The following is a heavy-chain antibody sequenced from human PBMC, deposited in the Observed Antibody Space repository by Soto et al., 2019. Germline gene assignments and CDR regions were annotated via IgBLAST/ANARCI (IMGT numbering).Heavy chain of an antibody. D-gene: IGHD3-16*02. V-gene: IGHV3-9*01. CDR2: ISWNSGSI. Sequence: EVQLVESGGGLVQPGRSLRLSCAASGFTFDDYAMHWVRQAPGKGLEWVSGISWNSGSIGYADSVKGRFTISRDNAKNSLYLQMNSLRAEDTALYYCAKDRTITFGGVIVWDAFDIWGQGTMVTVSS. CDR3: AKDRTITFGGVIVWDAFDI. CDR1: GFTFDDYA. J-gene: IGHJ3*02.